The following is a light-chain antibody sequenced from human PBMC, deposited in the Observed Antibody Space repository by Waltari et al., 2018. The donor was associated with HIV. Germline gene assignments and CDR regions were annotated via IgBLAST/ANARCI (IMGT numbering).Light chain of an antibody. CDR1: TSDIHVYNF. Sequence: QSALTQPPSASGSPGQSFTMSCTGATSDIHVYNFISWYQQYSGKAPKLIIFEVTKRPSGVPYRFSGSRSGNTASLIVSGLQAEDEAVYFCSSFAGSNKLFGGGTKLTVL. CDR2: EVT. CDR3: SSFAGSNKL. J-gene: IGLJ2*01. V-gene: IGLV2-8*01.